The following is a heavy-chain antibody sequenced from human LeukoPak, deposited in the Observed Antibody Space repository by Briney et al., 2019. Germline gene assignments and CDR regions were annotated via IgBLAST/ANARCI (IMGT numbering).Heavy chain of an antibody. Sequence: GGSLRLSCAASGFTFSSYAMSWVRQAPGKGLDWVSAISGSGGSTYYADSVKGRFTISRDNSKNTLYLQMNSLRAEDTAVYYCARVGSSGYLAYWGQGTLVTVSS. CDR2: ISGSGGST. CDR3: ARVGSSGYLAY. D-gene: IGHD3-22*01. CDR1: GFTFSSYA. J-gene: IGHJ4*02. V-gene: IGHV3-23*01.